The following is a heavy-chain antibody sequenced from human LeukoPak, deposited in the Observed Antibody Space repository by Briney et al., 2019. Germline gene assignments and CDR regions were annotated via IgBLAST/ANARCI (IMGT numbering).Heavy chain of an antibody. D-gene: IGHD6-13*01. V-gene: IGHV5-51*01. Sequence: GESLKISCKGSGYSFTSYWIGWVRQMPGKGLEWMGIIYPGDSDTRYSPSFQGQVTISADKSISAAYLQWSSLKASDTAMYYCARALSYSSSWYAVYFDYWGQGTLVTVSS. CDR1: GYSFTSYW. J-gene: IGHJ4*02. CDR2: IYPGDSDT. CDR3: ARALSYSSSWYAVYFDY.